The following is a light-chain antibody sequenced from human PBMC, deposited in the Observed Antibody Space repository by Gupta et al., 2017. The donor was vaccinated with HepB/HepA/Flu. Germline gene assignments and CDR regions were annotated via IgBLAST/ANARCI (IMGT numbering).Light chain of an antibody. Sequence: QSALTQPASVSGSPGQSITISCTGTSRDVGSYNLVSWYQPHPGKAPKLLIYAVTERPSGVTDRFSGSKSGNTASLTVSGLQAEDEADYYCFSYVGSDNWVFGPGTKVTVL. CDR3: FSYVGSDNWV. CDR2: AVT. J-gene: IGLJ1*01. V-gene: IGLV2-23*02. CDR1: SRDVGSYNL.